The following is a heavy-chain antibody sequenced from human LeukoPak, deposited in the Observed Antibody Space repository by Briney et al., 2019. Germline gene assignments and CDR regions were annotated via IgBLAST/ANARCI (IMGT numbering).Heavy chain of an antibody. CDR2: ISYDGSNK. V-gene: IGHV3-30-3*01. J-gene: IGHJ3*02. D-gene: IGHD1-26*01. Sequence: GGSLRLSCAASGFTFSSYAMHWVRQAPGKGLEWVAVISYDGSNKYYADSVKGRFTISRDNSKNTLYLQMNSLRAEDTAVYYCARPYPRRIVGAIDAFDIWGQGTMVTVSS. CDR3: ARPYPRRIVGAIDAFDI. CDR1: GFTFSSYA.